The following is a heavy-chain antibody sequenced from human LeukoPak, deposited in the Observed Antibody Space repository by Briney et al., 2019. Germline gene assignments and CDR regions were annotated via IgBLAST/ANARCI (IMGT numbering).Heavy chain of an antibody. D-gene: IGHD1-26*01. CDR3: ARDLRRIVGATNY. CDR1: GFTFSDYY. CDR2: ISSSGSTI. J-gene: IGHJ4*02. Sequence: GGSLGLSCAASGFTFSDYYMSWIRQAPGKGLEWVSYISSSGSTIYYADSVKGRFTISRDNAKNSLYLQMNSLRAEDTAVYYCARDLRRIVGATNYWGQGTLVTVSS. V-gene: IGHV3-11*04.